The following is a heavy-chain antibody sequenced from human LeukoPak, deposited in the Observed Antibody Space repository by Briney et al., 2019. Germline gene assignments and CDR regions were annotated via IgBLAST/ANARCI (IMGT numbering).Heavy chain of an antibody. D-gene: IGHD2-8*02. CDR1: GFTFSISS. V-gene: IGHV3-7*01. CDR3: ARAPATNEWRCMDY. CDR2: IKQDGSEK. J-gene: IGHJ4*02. Sequence: GGSLRLSCVASGFTFSISSMSWVRQAPGKGLEWVANIKQDGSEKRYVDPVKGRFTISRDNAKNSLYLQMNSLRAEDTAVYYCARAPATNEWRCMDYWGQGILVTVSS.